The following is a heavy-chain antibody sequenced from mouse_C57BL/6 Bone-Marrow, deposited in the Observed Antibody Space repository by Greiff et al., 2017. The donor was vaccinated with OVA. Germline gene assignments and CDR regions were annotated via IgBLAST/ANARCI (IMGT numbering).Heavy chain of an antibody. CDR1: GYTFTGYW. Sequence: VQLQESGAELMKPGASVKLSCKATGYTFTGYWIEWVKQRPGHGLEWIGEILPGSGSTNYHEKFKGKATFTADTSSNTAYMQLSSLTTEDSAIYYCASFYYGSSLYAMDYWGQGTSVTVSS. V-gene: IGHV1-9*01. D-gene: IGHD1-1*01. CDR2: ILPGSGST. J-gene: IGHJ4*01. CDR3: ASFYYGSSLYAMDY.